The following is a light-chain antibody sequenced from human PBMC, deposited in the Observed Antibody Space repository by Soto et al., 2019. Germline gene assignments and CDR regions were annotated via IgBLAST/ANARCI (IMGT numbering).Light chain of an antibody. CDR2: GAS. CDR1: QSVTSSC. Sequence: EIVLTQSPGTLSLSPGERATLSCRASQSVTSSCLAWYQQKRGQAPRLLIFGASSRATGIPDRFSGSGSGTDFTLTISRLEPEDFALYFCQQYGSSVYTFGQGTNLEIK. J-gene: IGKJ2*01. CDR3: QQYGSSVYT. V-gene: IGKV3-20*01.